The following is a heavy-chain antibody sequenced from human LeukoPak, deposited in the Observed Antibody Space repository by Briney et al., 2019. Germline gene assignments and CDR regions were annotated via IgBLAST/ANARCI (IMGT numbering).Heavy chain of an antibody. CDR2: INPSGGST. J-gene: IGHJ4*02. CDR3: AREDSVTALYDY. D-gene: IGHD2-21*02. V-gene: IGHV1-46*01. CDR1: GYTFTSYY. Sequence: ASMKVSCKASGYTFTSYYMHWVRQAPGQGLEWMEIINPSGGSTSYAQKFQGRVTMTRDTSTSTVYMELSSLRSEDTAVYYCAREDSVTALYDYWGQGTLVTVSS.